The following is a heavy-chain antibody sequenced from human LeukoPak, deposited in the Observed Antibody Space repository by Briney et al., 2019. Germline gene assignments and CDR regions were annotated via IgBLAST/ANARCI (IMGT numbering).Heavy chain of an antibody. CDR1: GFTFSDYY. CDR2: ISSSGDTI. D-gene: IGHD2-2*01. CDR3: AREREYRLLRFYYYGMDV. J-gene: IGHJ6*02. V-gene: IGHV3-11*01. Sequence: GGSLRLSCAASGFTFSDYYMNWIRQAPGKGLEWVSYISSSGDTIYYADSVKGRFTISRDNAKNSLYLQMNSLRAEDTAVYYCAREREYRLLRFYYYGMDVWGQGTTVTVSS.